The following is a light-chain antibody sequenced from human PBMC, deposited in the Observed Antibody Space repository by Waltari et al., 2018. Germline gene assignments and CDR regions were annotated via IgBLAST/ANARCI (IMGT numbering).Light chain of an antibody. CDR1: QSVSRW. CDR3: QKYGTLPAT. CDR2: GAS. Sequence: EIALTQSPGTLSLSPGDRATLSCRASQSVSRWLAWYQQKPGQPPRLLIYGASSRANGIPDRFSGSGSGTDFSLTISRREPEDSAVYYCQKYGTLPATFGQGTKVEVK. J-gene: IGKJ1*01. V-gene: IGKV3-20*01.